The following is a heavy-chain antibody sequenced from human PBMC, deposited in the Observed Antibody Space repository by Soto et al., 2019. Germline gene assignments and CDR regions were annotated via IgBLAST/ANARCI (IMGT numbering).Heavy chain of an antibody. CDR3: NYPLSATPGCDP. V-gene: IGHV3-7*01. D-gene: IGHD1-7*01. CDR1: GFSISGFW. J-gene: IGHJ5*02. CDR2: IKQDGSEK. Sequence: EVQLVESGGDLVQPGGSLRLSCAASGFSISGFWMTWVRQAPGRGLEWLANIKQDGSEKYYVASVKGRFAISRDNAKNSVYLQMNSLSAEDTAVYYCNYPLSATPGCDPWGQGTLVTVSS.